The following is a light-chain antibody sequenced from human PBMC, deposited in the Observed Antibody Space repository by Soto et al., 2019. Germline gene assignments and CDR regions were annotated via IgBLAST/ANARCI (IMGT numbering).Light chain of an antibody. J-gene: IGLJ2*01. CDR1: NSDVGGYDF. CDR3: SSFTVTITVP. V-gene: IGLV2-14*01. Sequence: QAVLTQPASVSGSPGQSITISCIGTNSDVGGYDFVSWYQQHPGKAPKLLIYEVSNRPSGVSNRFSGSKSGNTASLTISGLQAEDEADYYCSSFTVTITVPFGGGTKVTVL. CDR2: EVS.